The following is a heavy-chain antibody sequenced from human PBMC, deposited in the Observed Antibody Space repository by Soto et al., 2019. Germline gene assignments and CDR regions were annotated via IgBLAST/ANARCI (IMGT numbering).Heavy chain of an antibody. J-gene: IGHJ4*02. V-gene: IGHV1-18*01. D-gene: IGHD4-17*01. CDR3: ARGRYGDY. CDR2: ISAHNGNT. Sequence: QAHLVQSGPEVKKPGASVKVSCKGSGYIFTSYGIAWVRQAPGQGLEWMGWISAHNGNTEYAQKFKGRVTVTRDTSTSTAYLELRSLRSDDTALYYCARGRYGDYWGQGAVVTVSS. CDR1: GYIFTSYG.